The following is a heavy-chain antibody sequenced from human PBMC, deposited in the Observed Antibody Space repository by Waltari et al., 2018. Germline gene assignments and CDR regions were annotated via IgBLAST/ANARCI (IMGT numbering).Heavy chain of an antibody. V-gene: IGHV4-34*01. D-gene: IGHD4-17*01. CDR2: INHSGST. CDR3: ARWAGLGYGDFKDAFDI. Sequence: QVQLQQWGAGLLKPSETLSLTCAVYGGSFSGYYWSCIRQPPGKGVEWSGEINHSGSTNYNPSLKSRVTISVDTSKNQFSLKLSSVTAADTAVYYCARWAGLGYGDFKDAFDIWGQGTMVTVSS. CDR1: GGSFSGYY. J-gene: IGHJ3*02.